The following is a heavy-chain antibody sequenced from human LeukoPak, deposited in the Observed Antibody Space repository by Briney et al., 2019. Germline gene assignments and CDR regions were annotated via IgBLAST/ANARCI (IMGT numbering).Heavy chain of an antibody. CDR1: GFTFDDYA. J-gene: IGHJ4*02. CDR3: AKDIGSLLTGKIDY. V-gene: IGHV3-9*01. D-gene: IGHD7-27*01. CDR2: ISWNSGSI. Sequence: GRSLRLSCAASGFTFDDYAMHWVRQAPGKGLEWVSGISWNSGSIGYADSVKGRFTISRDNAKNSLYLQMNSLRAEDTALYYCAKDIGSLLTGKIDYWGQGTLVTVSS.